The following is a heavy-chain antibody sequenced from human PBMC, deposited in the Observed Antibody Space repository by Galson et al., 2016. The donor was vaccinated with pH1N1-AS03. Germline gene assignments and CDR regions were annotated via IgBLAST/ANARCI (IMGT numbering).Heavy chain of an antibody. CDR2: IRYDGSNK. CDR1: GFTFSSYG. V-gene: IGHV3-30*02. Sequence: SLRLSCAASGFTFSSYGMHWVRQAPGKGLEWVAFIRYDGSNKYYADSVKGRFTISRENAKNSLYLQMSSVTAGDTAVYYCARDPHGLDVWGQGTAVTVSS. J-gene: IGHJ6*02. CDR3: ARDPHGLDV.